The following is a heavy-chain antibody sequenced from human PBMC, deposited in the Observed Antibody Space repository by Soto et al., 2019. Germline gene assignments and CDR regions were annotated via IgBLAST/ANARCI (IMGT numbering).Heavy chain of an antibody. J-gene: IGHJ4*02. D-gene: IGHD3-10*01. Sequence: EVQLVESGGGLVQPGGSLRLSCAASGFTFSSYAMHWVRQAPGKGLEYVSAISGNGDSAYYANSVKGRFTISRDNSKNTLYLQMGSLRAEDMAVYYCARRGYGLYFDYWGQGTLVTVSS. CDR2: ISGNGDSA. V-gene: IGHV3-64*01. CDR3: ARRGYGLYFDY. CDR1: GFTFSSYA.